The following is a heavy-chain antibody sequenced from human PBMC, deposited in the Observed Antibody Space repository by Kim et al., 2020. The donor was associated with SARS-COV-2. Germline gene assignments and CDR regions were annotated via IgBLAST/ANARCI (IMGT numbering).Heavy chain of an antibody. CDR1: GGSISSYY. CDR2: IYYSGST. CDR3: ARSGYYDSSGYIT. D-gene: IGHD3-22*01. Sequence: SETLSLTCTVSGGSISSYYWSWIRQPPGKGLEWIGYIYYSGSTNYNPSLKSRVTISVDTSKNQFSLKLSSVTAADTAVYYCARSGYYDSSGYITWGQGTLVTVSS. V-gene: IGHV4-59*01. J-gene: IGHJ5*02.